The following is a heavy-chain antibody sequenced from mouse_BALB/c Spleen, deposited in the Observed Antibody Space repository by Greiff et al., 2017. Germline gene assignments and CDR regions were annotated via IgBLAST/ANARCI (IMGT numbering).Heavy chain of an antibody. CDR1: GFAFSSYD. CDR2: ISSGGGST. D-gene: IGHD1-1*01. V-gene: IGHV5-12-1*01. J-gene: IGHJ3*01. CDR3: AREGIYYGSSSFAY. Sequence: EVMLVESGGGLVKPGGSLKLSCAASGFAFSSYDMSWVRQTPEKRLEWVAYISSGGGSTYYPDTVKGRFTISRDNAKNTLYLQMSSLKSEDTAMYYCAREGIYYGSSSFAYWGQGTLVTVSA.